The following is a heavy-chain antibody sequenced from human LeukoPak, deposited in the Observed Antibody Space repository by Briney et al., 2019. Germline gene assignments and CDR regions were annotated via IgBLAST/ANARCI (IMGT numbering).Heavy chain of an antibody. Sequence: ASVKVSCKASGYTFTGYYMHWVRQAPGQGLEWMGWINPNSGGTNYAQKFQGRVTMTRDTSISTAYMELSSLRSDDTAVYYCAREHYYGSGLDPWGQGTLVTVPS. CDR2: INPNSGGT. CDR1: GYTFTGYY. D-gene: IGHD3-10*01. V-gene: IGHV1-2*02. J-gene: IGHJ5*02. CDR3: AREHYYGSGLDP.